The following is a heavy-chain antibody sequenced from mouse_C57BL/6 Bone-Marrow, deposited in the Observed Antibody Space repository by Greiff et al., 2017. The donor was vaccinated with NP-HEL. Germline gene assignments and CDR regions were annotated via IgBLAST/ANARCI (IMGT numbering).Heavy chain of an antibody. J-gene: IGHJ2*01. V-gene: IGHV14-4*01. CDR2: IDPENGDT. Sequence: VQLKESGAELVRPGASVKLSCTASGFNIKDDYMHWVKQRPEQGLEWIGWIDPENGDTEYASKFQGKATITADTSSNTAYLQLSSLTAEDTAVYYCTPSSFTTRVEDWGQGTTITVSS. CDR1: GFNIKDDY. CDR3: TPSSFTTRVED. D-gene: IGHD1-1*01.